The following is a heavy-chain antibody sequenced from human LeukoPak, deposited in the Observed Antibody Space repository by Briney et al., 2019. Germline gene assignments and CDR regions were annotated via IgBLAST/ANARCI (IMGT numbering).Heavy chain of an antibody. CDR2: IYTSGST. CDR1: GGSISSNY. Sequence: SETLSLTCTVSGGSISSNYWSWIRQPAGKGLEWIGRIYTSGSTNYSPPLKSRVTLSVDTSRNQFSLRLSSVTAADTAVYYCARDRRGSASSWYFDLWGQGTLVTVSS. D-gene: IGHD6-13*01. J-gene: IGHJ4*02. V-gene: IGHV4-4*07. CDR3: ARDRRGSASSWYFDL.